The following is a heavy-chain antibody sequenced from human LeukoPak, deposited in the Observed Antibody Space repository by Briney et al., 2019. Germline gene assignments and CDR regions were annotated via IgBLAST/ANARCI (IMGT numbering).Heavy chain of an antibody. D-gene: IGHD3-10*01. CDR3: ARILWFGDAY. V-gene: IGHV4-39*01. CDR2: IYYSGST. CDR1: GGSISSSSYY. J-gene: IGHJ4*02. Sequence: SETLSLTCTVSGGSISSSSYYWGWIRQPPGKGLGWIGSIYYSGSTYYNPSLKSRVTISVDTSKNQFSLKLSSVTATDTAVYYCARILWFGDAYWGQGTLVTVSS.